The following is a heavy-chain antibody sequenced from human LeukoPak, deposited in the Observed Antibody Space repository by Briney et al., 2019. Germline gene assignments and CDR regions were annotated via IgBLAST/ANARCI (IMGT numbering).Heavy chain of an antibody. Sequence: GGSLRLSCAASGFTVSSHYMTWVRQAPGKGLEWVSVIYSGGSTYYADSVKGRFTISRDNSKNTLYLQMNSLRAEDTAVYYCARAYRYPPGVYYGMDVWGQGTTVTVSS. J-gene: IGHJ6*02. D-gene: IGHD7-27*01. V-gene: IGHV3-53*01. CDR3: ARAYRYPPGVYYGMDV. CDR2: IYSGGST. CDR1: GFTVSSHY.